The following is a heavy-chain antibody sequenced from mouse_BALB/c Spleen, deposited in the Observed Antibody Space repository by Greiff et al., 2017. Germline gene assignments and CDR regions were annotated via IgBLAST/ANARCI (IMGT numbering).Heavy chain of an antibody. J-gene: IGHJ4*01. D-gene: IGHD3-1*01. V-gene: IGHV5-4*02. CDR3: ARGPTGAMDY. CDR2: ISDGGSYT. Sequence: EVMLVESGGGLVKPGGSLKLSCAASGFTFSDYYMYWVRQTPEKRLEWVATISDGGSYTYYPDSVKGRFTISRDNAKNNLYLQMSSLKSEDTAMYYCARGPTGAMDYWGQGTSVTVSS. CDR1: GFTFSDYY.